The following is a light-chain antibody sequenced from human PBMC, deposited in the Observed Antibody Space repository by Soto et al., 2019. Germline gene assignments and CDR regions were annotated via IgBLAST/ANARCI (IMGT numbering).Light chain of an antibody. CDR3: QQYGSSPIT. J-gene: IGKJ5*01. CDR2: DAS. Sequence: EIVLTQSPGTLSLSPVERVTLSCMASQSVRSNYLAWYQQKPGQAPRLLIHDASRRATGIPDRFSGSGSGTDFTLTISRLEPEDFAVYYCQQYGSSPITFGQGTRLEIK. CDR1: QSVRSNY. V-gene: IGKV3-20*01.